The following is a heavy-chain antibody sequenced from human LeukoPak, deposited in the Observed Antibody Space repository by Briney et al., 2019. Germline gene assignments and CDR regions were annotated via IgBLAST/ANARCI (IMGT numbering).Heavy chain of an antibody. CDR1: GYTFTSYD. CDR2: MNPNSGNT. V-gene: IGHV1-8*01. D-gene: IGHD2-2*01. Sequence: ASVKVSCKASGYTFTSYDINWVRQATGQGLEWMGWMNPNSGNTGYAQKFQGGVTMTRNTSISTAYMELSSLRSEDTAVYYCARVPSIVVVPAAILGYYYYYGMDVWGQGTTVTVSS. J-gene: IGHJ6*02. CDR3: ARVPSIVVVPAAILGYYYYYGMDV.